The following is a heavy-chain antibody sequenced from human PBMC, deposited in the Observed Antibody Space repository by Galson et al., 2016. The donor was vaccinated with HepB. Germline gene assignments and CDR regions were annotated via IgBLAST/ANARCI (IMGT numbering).Heavy chain of an antibody. CDR3: AKERGDCSGGTCRYHDAFDI. D-gene: IGHD2-15*01. CDR2: VSGSGDNT. J-gene: IGHJ3*02. V-gene: IGHV3-23*01. Sequence: SLRLSCAASGFTFKNYAMNWVRQAPGKGLEWVSVVSGSGDNTYYADSVKGRLTISRDNSKNTLSLQMNSLRAEDTAVYYCAKERGDCSGGTCRYHDAFDIWGQGTMVTVSS. CDR1: GFTFKNYA.